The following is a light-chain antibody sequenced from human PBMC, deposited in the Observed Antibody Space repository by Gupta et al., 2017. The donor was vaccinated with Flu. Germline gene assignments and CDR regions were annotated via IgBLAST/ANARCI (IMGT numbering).Light chain of an antibody. Sequence: QSALTQPASVSGSLGQSITISCTGTSSDVGGYKFVSWYQQHPGKAPKVMIYDVSNRPSGVSNRFSGSKSGNTASLTISGLLPEDEADYYYSSFRSSSTLSYVFGTGTKVTVL. CDR2: DVS. CDR1: SSDVGGYKF. V-gene: IGLV2-14*03. CDR3: SSFRSSSTLSYV. J-gene: IGLJ1*01.